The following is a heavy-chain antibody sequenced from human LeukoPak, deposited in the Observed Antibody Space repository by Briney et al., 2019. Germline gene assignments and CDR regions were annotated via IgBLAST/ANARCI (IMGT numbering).Heavy chain of an antibody. V-gene: IGHV1-18*01. Sequence: RASVKVSCKASGYTFTSYGISWVRQAPGQGLEWMGCISAYNGNTNYAQKLQGRVTMTTDTSTSTAYMELRSLRSDDTAVYYCAREKGIAAAGLNWFDPWGQGTLVTVSS. D-gene: IGHD6-13*01. J-gene: IGHJ5*02. CDR2: ISAYNGNT. CDR3: AREKGIAAAGLNWFDP. CDR1: GYTFTSYG.